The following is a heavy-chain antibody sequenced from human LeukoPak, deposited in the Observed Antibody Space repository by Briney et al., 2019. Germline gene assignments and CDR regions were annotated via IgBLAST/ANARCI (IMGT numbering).Heavy chain of an antibody. Sequence: SETLSLTCTVSGGSISSYYWSWIRQPPGKGLEWIGYIYYSGSTNYNPSLKSRVTISVDTSKNQFSLKLSSVTAADTAVYCCASLIAGTQENYYYGMDVWGQGTTVTVSS. V-gene: IGHV4-59*08. J-gene: IGHJ6*02. CDR1: GGSISSYY. CDR3: ASLIAGTQENYYYGMDV. D-gene: IGHD6-13*01. CDR2: IYYSGST.